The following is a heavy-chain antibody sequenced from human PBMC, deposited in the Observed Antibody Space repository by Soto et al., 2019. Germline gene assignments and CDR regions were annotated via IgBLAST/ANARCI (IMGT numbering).Heavy chain of an antibody. J-gene: IGHJ4*02. CDR3: AKYSGHDWVALDY. CDR2: IYHGGST. CDR1: GDSISSHNW. Sequence: QVQLQESGPGLVKPSGTLSLTCAVSGDSISSHNWWTWVRQPPGRGLEWIGEIYHGGSTSYNPSLKSRVIISVAQSKNLVSLKLNSVTAAGTAVYFCAKYSGHDWVALDYWGQGTLVTVSS. D-gene: IGHD5-12*01. V-gene: IGHV4-4*02.